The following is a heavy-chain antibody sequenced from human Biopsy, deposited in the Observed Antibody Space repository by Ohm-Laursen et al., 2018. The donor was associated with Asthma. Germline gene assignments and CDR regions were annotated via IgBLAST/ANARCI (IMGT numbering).Heavy chain of an antibody. CDR1: GYTFISYA. CDR2: INAGNGNT. V-gene: IGHV1-3*01. Sequence: GASVKVSCKASGYTFISYAIHWVRQAPGQRLEWMGWINAGNGNTKYSQKFQGRVTITRDTSASTAYMELSSLRSEDTAVYYCARGQKSAGDRWFDPWGQGTLVTVSS. D-gene: IGHD6-13*01. CDR3: ARGQKSAGDRWFDP. J-gene: IGHJ5*02.